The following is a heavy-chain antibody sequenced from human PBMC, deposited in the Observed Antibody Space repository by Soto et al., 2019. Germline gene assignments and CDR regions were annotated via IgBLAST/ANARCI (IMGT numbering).Heavy chain of an antibody. CDR1: GFTFSSCA. J-gene: IGHJ4*02. CDR3: ADPHYDLLTSKPVFDY. V-gene: IGHV3-23*01. D-gene: IGHD3-9*01. Sequence: GGSLRLSCAASGFTFSSCAMSWVRQAPGKGLEWVSLISGSGDSTYYADSVKGRFTISRDNSKNILYLQMNSLRAEDTAVYYYADPHYDLLTSKPVFDYSGQGTLVTVSS. CDR2: ISGSGDST.